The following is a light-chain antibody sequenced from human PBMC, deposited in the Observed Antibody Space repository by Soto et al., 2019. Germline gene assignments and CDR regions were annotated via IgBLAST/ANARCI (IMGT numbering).Light chain of an antibody. CDR2: DVS. J-gene: IGKJ4*01. CDR1: QRFLHSDGKAY. V-gene: IGKV2D-29*01. Sequence: VLTQTPLSLSVTPGQPASISCKSSQRFLHSDGKAYLYWYLQRPGQPPQLLIYDVSKRFSGVPDRFRGSGSGTDFALKISRVEAEDVGVYYCMQSVELPLTFGGGTKVEIK. CDR3: MQSVELPLT.